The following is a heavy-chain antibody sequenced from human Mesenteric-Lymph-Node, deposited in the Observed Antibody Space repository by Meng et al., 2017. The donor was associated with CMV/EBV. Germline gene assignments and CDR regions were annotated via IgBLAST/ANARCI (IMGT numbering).Heavy chain of an antibody. Sequence: CKASGSTFSHYYLHWVRQAPGQGPEWMGLIDPSGGSTRYPQKFQGRVTVTRDTSTSTVYMELSSLRSEDTAVYYCARALFYYGNDYWGHGTLVTVSS. D-gene: IGHD3-10*01. J-gene: IGHJ4*01. CDR3: ARALFYYGNDY. CDR1: GSTFSHYY. V-gene: IGHV1-46*01. CDR2: IDPSGGST.